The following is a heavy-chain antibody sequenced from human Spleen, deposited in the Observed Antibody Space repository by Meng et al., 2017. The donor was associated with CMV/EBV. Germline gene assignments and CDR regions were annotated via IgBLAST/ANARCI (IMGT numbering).Heavy chain of an antibody. CDR2: ISSTGNLI. D-gene: IGHD2-2*01. CDR3: ARGTQLYCSSTSCLGGYYYYYGMDV. J-gene: IGHJ6*02. V-gene: IGHV3-48*03. Sequence: GESLRLSCAASGFSFSSFEMNWVRQAPGKGLEWVSYISSTGNLIYYADSVKGRFTISRDNSKNTLYLQMNSLRAEDTAVYYCARGTQLYCSSTSCLGGYYYYYGMDVWGQGTTVTVSS. CDR1: GFSFSSFE.